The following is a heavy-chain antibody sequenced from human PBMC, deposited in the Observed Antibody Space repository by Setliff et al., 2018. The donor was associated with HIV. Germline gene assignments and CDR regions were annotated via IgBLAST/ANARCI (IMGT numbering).Heavy chain of an antibody. J-gene: IGHJ4*02. Sequence: SETLSLTCTVSGGSISGYFWSWIRQPAGKGLEWIGRTFTSGITNYSPSLKSRVTMSVDTSKNQFSLKLSSVTDADTAVYYCAREGGNYDIVTGYYNIGLDYWGQGTLVTVSS. CDR1: GGSISGYF. V-gene: IGHV4-4*07. CDR3: AREGGNYDIVTGYYNIGLDY. D-gene: IGHD3-9*01. CDR2: TFTSGIT.